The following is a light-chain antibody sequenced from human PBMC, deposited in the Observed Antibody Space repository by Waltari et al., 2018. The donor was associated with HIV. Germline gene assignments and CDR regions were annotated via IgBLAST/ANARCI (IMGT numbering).Light chain of an antibody. CDR1: QSIRSY. CDR3: QQSYSTPPLT. CDR2: AAS. V-gene: IGKV1-39*01. J-gene: IGKJ4*01. Sequence: DIQLTQPLSSLSASVGDRVTITRRASQSIRSYLNWYQQKPGKAPKLLIYAASSLQSGVPSRFSGSGSGTDFTLTISSLQPEDFATYYCQQSYSTPPLTFGGGTKVEIK.